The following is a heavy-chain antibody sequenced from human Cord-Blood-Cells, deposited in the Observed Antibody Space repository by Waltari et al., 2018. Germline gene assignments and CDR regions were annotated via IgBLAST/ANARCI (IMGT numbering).Heavy chain of an antibody. V-gene: IGHV3-7*01. Sequence: EVQLVESGGGLVQPGGSLRLSCAASGFTFSSYWISWVRQAPGKGLEWVANIKQDGSEKYYVDSVKGRFTISRDNAKNSLYLQMNSLRAEDTAVYYCARGQQLVRCPDYWGQGTLVTVSS. D-gene: IGHD6-13*01. CDR2: IKQDGSEK. CDR1: GFTFSSYW. J-gene: IGHJ4*02. CDR3: ARGQQLVRCPDY.